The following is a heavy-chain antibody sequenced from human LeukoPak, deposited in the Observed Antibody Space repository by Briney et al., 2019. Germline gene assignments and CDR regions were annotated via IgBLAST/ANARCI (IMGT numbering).Heavy chain of an antibody. D-gene: IGHD3-22*01. CDR3: ARPLYYYDSSGYYTHYFDY. CDR2: INAGNGNT. Sequence: ASVKVSCKASGYTFTSYGISWVRQAPGQGLEWMGWINAGNGNTKYSQKFQGRVTITRDTSASTAYMELSSLRSEDTAVYYCARPLYYYDSSGYYTHYFDYWGQGTLVTVSS. V-gene: IGHV1-3*01. CDR1: GYTFTSYG. J-gene: IGHJ4*02.